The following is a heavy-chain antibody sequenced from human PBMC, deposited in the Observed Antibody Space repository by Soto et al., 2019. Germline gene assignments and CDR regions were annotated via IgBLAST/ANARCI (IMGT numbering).Heavy chain of an antibody. D-gene: IGHD3-22*01. V-gene: IGHV1-69*12. J-gene: IGHJ5*02. Sequence: QVQLVQSGAEVKKPGSSVKVSCKASGGTFSSYAMSWVRQAPGQGLEWMGRIIPIFGTSNYAQKFQGRVTITADESTSTAYMELGSLRSEDPAVYYCARENGDYYGWVIDWFDPWGQGTLVIVSS. CDR3: ARENGDYYGWVIDWFDP. CDR2: IIPIFGTS. CDR1: GGTFSSYA.